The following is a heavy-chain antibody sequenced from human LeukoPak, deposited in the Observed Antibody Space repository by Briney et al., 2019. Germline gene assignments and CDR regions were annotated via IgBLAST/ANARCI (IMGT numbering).Heavy chain of an antibody. V-gene: IGHV4-34*01. J-gene: IGHJ4*02. D-gene: IGHD2-2*01. Sequence: SETLSLTCAVYGGSFSGYYWSWIRQPPGKGLEWIGSIYHSGSTYYNPSLKSRVTISVDTSKNQFSLKLSSVTAADTAVYYCARYHIVVVPAAMGDYFDYWGQGTLVTVSS. CDR3: ARYHIVVVPAAMGDYFDY. CDR2: IYHSGST. CDR1: GGSFSGYY.